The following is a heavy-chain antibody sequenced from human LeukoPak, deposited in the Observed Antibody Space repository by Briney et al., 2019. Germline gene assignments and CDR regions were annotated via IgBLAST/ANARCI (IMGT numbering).Heavy chain of an antibody. CDR2: IYYSGST. CDR1: GGSFSGYY. Sequence: SETLSLTCAVYGGSFSGYYWSWIRQPPGKGLEWIGYIYYSGSTNYNPSLKSRVTISVDTSKNQFSLKLSSVTAADTAVYYCARAQGAVDYWGQGTLVTVSS. V-gene: IGHV4-59*01. CDR3: ARAQGAVDY. J-gene: IGHJ4*02.